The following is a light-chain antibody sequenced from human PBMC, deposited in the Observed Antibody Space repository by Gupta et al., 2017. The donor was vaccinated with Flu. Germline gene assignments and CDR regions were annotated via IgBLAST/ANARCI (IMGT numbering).Light chain of an antibody. CDR2: DND. Sequence: TISCSGKSYNIGSNYVCWYQQNPGTAPKLLIFDNDKRPSGIPDRFSGSKSGTSATLDITGLQAGEEADYYWKTGDSGGRDGVFGGGTKLTVL. CDR1: SYNIGSNY. V-gene: IGLV1-51*01. J-gene: IGLJ3*02. CDR3: KTGDSGGRDGV.